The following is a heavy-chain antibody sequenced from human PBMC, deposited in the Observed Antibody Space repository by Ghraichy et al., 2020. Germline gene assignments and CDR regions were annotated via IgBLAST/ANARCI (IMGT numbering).Heavy chain of an antibody. J-gene: IGHJ4*02. D-gene: IGHD4-23*01. CDR2: IFYTGST. V-gene: IGHV4-30-4*01. CDR3: ARGGDYGGRNDC. Sequence: SETLSLTCNVSGGSIGSGDYYWSWIRQPPGKGLEWIGYIFYTGSTYYNPSLKSRLTISIDTSKNLFSLNLTSVTVADTAVYFCARGGDYGGRNDCWGQGTLVNVSS. CDR1: GGSIGSGDYY.